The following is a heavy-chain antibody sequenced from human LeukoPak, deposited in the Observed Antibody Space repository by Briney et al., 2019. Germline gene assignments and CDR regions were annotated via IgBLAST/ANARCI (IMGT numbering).Heavy chain of an antibody. CDR2: ISSDGSNI. Sequence: GGSLRLSCAASEFTFSNYWMHWVRQAPRMGLVWVSRISSDGSNIMYADSVKGRFTISRDNAKNTLYLQMNSLRAEDTAVYYCARDQTVAGPTTFDYWGQGTLVTVSS. V-gene: IGHV3-74*03. CDR1: EFTFSNYW. CDR3: ARDQTVAGPTTFDY. D-gene: IGHD6-19*01. J-gene: IGHJ4*02.